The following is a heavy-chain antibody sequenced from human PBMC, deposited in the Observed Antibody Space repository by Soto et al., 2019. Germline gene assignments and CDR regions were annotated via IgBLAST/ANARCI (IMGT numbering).Heavy chain of an antibody. D-gene: IGHD6-13*01. CDR2: IGTAGDT. CDR1: GFTFSSYD. CDR3: AREQQNSSSLDY. Sequence: GGSLRLSCAASGFTFSSYDMHWVRQATGKGLEWVSAIGTAGDTYYPGSVKGRFTISRENAKNSLYLQMNSLRAGDTAVYYCAREQQNSSSLDYWGQGTLVTVSS. J-gene: IGHJ4*02. V-gene: IGHV3-13*01.